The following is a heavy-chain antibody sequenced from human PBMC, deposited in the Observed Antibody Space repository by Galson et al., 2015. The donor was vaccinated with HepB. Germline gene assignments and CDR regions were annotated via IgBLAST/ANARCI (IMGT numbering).Heavy chain of an antibody. V-gene: IGHV3-23*01. D-gene: IGHD3-10*01. J-gene: IGHJ3*02. Sequence: SLRLSCAASGFTFSSYAMSWVRQAPGKGLEWVSAISGSGGSTYYADSVKGRFTISRDNSKNTLYLQMNSLRAEDTAVYYCAKDGGSGSYYWDYDAFDIWGQGTMVTVSS. CDR1: GFTFSSYA. CDR2: ISGSGGST. CDR3: AKDGGSGSYYWDYDAFDI.